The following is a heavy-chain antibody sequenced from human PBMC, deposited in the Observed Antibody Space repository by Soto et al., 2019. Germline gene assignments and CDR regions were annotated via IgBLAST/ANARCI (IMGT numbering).Heavy chain of an antibody. V-gene: IGHV3-21*01. CDR2: ISRSSTYI. CDR3: ARERGFCTNAPCSRNYYGMDV. Sequence: GGSLRLSCAASGFSFSDYSMNWVRQAPGKGLEWVSSISRSSTYIHNADSVKGRFTISRDNAKNSLFLQMNSLRAEDTAVYYCARERGFCTNAPCSRNYYGMDVWGLGTTVTVSS. J-gene: IGHJ6*02. D-gene: IGHD3-10*02. CDR1: GFSFSDYS.